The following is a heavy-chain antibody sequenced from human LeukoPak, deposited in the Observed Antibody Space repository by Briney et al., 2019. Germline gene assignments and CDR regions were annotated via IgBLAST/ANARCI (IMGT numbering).Heavy chain of an antibody. CDR2: IYTSGTTT. CDR1: DAPINSGVYY. Sequence: PSETLSLTCTVSDAPINSGVYYWNWILQPAGKGLEWIGHIYTSGTTTNSNPSLKSRVAISLDTSKNHFSLKLSSVTAANTAVDYCAPPKKRSGRSRNFYLDVWGKGTTVTVSS. CDR3: APPKKRSGRSRNFYLDV. D-gene: IGHD1-26*01. V-gene: IGHV4-61*09. J-gene: IGHJ6*03.